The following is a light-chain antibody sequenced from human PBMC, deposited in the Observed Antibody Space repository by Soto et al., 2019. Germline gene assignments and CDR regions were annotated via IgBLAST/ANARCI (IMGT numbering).Light chain of an antibody. CDR2: AAS. Sequence: DIQMTQSPSSLSASVGDRVTIPCRASQSISSYLNWYQQKPGKAPKLLIYAASSLQSGVPSRFSGSGSGTDFTLTISSLQPEDFATYHCQQSYSTPKTFGQGTKVDIK. V-gene: IGKV1-39*01. J-gene: IGKJ1*01. CDR3: QQSYSTPKT. CDR1: QSISSY.